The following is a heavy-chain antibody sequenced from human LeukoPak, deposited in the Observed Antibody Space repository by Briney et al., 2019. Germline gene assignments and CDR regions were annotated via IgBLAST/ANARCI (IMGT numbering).Heavy chain of an antibody. V-gene: IGHV3-30*02. D-gene: IGHD1-26*01. CDR1: GFTFSSNG. CDR2: IRDDGTNK. Sequence: PGGSLRLSRAASGFTFSSNGMHWVRQAPGKGLEWVAFIRDDGTNKYYAYSVKGRLTITRDNSKKTMYLQMNSLRAEDTAVYYCAKGISGSYRATDYWGQGTLVTVSS. J-gene: IGHJ4*02. CDR3: AKGISGSYRATDY.